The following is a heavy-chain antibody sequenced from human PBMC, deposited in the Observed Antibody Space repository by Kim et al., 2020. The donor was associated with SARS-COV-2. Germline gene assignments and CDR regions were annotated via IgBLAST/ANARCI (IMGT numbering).Heavy chain of an antibody. Sequence: SETLSLTCTVSGGSISSSSYYWGWVRQPPGKGLEWIGSIYYTGTNAYYSTSLKSRVTISVDRSKNQLSLKLTSVTTAEDTAVYYCARHAKDDLRSGYFQGMDVWGQGITVTVSS. D-gene: IGHD3-3*01. CDR3: ARHAKDDLRSGYFQGMDV. J-gene: IGHJ6*02. V-gene: IGHV4-39*01. CDR1: GGSISSSSYY. CDR2: IYYTGTNA.